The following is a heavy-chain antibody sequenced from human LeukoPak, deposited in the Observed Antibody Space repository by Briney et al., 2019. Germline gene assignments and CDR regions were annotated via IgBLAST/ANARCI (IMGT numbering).Heavy chain of an antibody. J-gene: IGHJ5*02. CDR1: EGTFSSYA. CDR2: IIPIFGTA. V-gene: IGHV1-69*13. Sequence: SVKVSCKASEGTFSSYAISWVRQAPGQGLEWMGGIIPIFGTANYAQKFQGRVTITADESTSTAYMELSSLRSEDTAVYYCARGALSIAARPPRWFDPWGQGTLVTVSS. D-gene: IGHD6-6*01. CDR3: ARGALSIAARPPRWFDP.